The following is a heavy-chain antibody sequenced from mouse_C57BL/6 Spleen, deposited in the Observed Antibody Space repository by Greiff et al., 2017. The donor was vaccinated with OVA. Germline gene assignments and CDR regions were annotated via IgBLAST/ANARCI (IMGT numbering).Heavy chain of an antibody. CDR1: GYTFTDYN. CDR3: ARSFPYYGNYDYAMDY. D-gene: IGHD2-10*01. CDR2: INPNNGGT. V-gene: IGHV1-18*01. J-gene: IGHJ4*01. Sequence: VQLKESGPELVKPGASVKIPCKASGYTFTDYNMDWVKQSHGKSLEWIGDINPNNGGTIYNQKFKGKATLTVDKSSSTAYMELRSLTSEDTAVYYCARSFPYYGNYDYAMDYWGQGTSVTVSS.